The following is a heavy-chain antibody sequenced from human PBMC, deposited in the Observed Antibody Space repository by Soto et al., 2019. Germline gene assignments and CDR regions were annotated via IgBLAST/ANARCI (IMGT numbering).Heavy chain of an antibody. CDR1: GTSISYYY. J-gene: IGHJ4*02. V-gene: IGHV4-4*07. CDR3: GRGSVGRNGIAAAGYFFDY. D-gene: IGHD6-13*01. Sequence: QVQLQESGPGLVKPSETLSLTCSVSGTSISYYYWTWIRKPAGKGLEWIGRISTSGSTSYNPSLQGRVTISLDTSKNQFSLNLSSVTAADTAVYYCGRGSVGRNGIAAAGYFFDYWGQGTLVTVSS. CDR2: ISTSGST.